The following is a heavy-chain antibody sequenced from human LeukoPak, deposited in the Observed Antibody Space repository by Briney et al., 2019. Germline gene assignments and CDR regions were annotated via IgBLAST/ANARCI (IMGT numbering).Heavy chain of an antibody. CDR1: GGSFSGYY. V-gene: IGHV4-34*01. CDR3: ARGGGGFDY. CDR2: INHSGST. D-gene: IGHD3-10*01. Sequence: SETLSLTCAVYGGSFSGYYWSWIRQPPGKGLEWIGEINHSGSTNYHPSLKSRVTISVDTSKNQFSLKLSSVTAADTAVYYCARGGGGFDYWGQGTLVAVSS. J-gene: IGHJ4*02.